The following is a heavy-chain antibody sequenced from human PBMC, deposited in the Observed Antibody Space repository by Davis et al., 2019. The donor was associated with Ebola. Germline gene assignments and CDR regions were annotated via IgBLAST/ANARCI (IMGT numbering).Heavy chain of an antibody. Sequence: GGSLRLSCAASRFTFSSYWMSWVRQAPGKGLEWVSAASGNGGGTYYADSVKGRFTISRDNSKNTLFLQMNSLRAEDTAVYYCAKDRVTIFGVVIISGMDVWGQGTTVIVSS. J-gene: IGHJ6*02. CDR1: RFTFSSYW. CDR3: AKDRVTIFGVVIISGMDV. CDR2: ASGNGGGT. V-gene: IGHV3-23*01. D-gene: IGHD3-3*01.